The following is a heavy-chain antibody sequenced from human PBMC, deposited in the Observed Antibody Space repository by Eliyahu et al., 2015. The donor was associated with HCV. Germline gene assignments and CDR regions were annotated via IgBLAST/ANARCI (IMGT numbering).Heavy chain of an antibody. Sequence: QVQLQQWGAGLLKPSETLSLTCAVYGGSFSGYYWSWIRQPPGKGLEWIGEINHSGSTNYNPSLKSRVTISVDTSKNQFSLKLSSVTAADTAVYFCARGPTVTTGFDPWGQGTLVTVSS. J-gene: IGHJ5*02. CDR2: INHSGST. D-gene: IGHD4-17*01. CDR3: ARGPTVTTGFDP. CDR1: GGSFSGYY. V-gene: IGHV4-34*01.